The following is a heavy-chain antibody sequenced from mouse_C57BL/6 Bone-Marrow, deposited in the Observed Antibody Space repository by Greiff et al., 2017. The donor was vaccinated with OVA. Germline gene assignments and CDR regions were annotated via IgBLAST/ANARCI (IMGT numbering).Heavy chain of an antibody. V-gene: IGHV2-2*01. CDR3: ARKWRITTVYAMDY. D-gene: IGHD1-1*01. CDR2: IWSGGST. CDR1: GFSLTSYG. Sequence: VQRVESGPGLVQPSQSLSITCTVSGFSLTSYGVHWVRQSPGKGLEWLGVIWSGGSTDYNAAFISRLSISKDNSKSQVFFKMNSLQADDTAIDYCARKWRITTVYAMDYWGQGTSVTVSS. J-gene: IGHJ4*01.